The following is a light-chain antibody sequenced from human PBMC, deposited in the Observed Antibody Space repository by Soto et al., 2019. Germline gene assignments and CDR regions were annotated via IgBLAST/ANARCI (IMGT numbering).Light chain of an antibody. J-gene: IGLJ2*01. CDR1: SSDAGGYNY. CDR2: EVN. Sequence: QSALTQPPSASGSPGQSVTISCTRTSSDAGGYNYVSWYQHHPGKAPKLVIYEVNKRPSGVPDRFSGSKSGNTASLTVSGLQVEDEADYYCSSDAGSNNLVFGGGTKLTVL. V-gene: IGLV2-8*01. CDR3: SSDAGSNNLV.